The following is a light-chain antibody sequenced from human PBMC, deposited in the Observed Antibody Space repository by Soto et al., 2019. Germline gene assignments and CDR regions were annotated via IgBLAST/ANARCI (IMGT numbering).Light chain of an antibody. CDR2: SNN. CDR1: SSNIGSNT. CDR3: AAWDDSLNAFYV. J-gene: IGLJ1*01. V-gene: IGLV1-44*01. Sequence: QSVLTQPPSASGTPGQRVTISCSGSSSNIGSNTVNWYQQLPGTAPQLLIYSNNQRPSGVPDRFSGSKSGTSASLAISGLQSEDEADYYGAAWDDSLNAFYVFGTGTKLTVL.